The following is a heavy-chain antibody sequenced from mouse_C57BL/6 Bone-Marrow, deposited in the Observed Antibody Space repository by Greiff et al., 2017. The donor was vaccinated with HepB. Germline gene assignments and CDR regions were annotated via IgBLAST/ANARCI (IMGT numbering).Heavy chain of an antibody. V-gene: IGHV1-4*01. D-gene: IGHD1-1*01. CDR2: INPSSGYT. Sequence: QVQLKESGAELARPGASVKMSCKASGYTFTSYTMHWVKQRPGQGLEWIGYINPSSGYTKYNQKFKDKATLTADKSSSTAYMQLSSLTSEDSAVYYCASSHYYGSSYASYWYFDVWGTGTTVTVSS. J-gene: IGHJ1*03. CDR1: GYTFTSYT. CDR3: ASSHYYGSSYASYWYFDV.